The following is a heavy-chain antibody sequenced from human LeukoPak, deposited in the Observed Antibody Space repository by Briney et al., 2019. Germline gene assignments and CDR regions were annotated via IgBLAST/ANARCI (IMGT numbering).Heavy chain of an antibody. V-gene: IGHV1-24*01. Sequence: GASVKVSCKVSGYTLTELSMHWVRQAPGKGLEWMGGFDPEDGETIYAQKFQGRVTMTEDTSTDTAYMELSSLRSEDTAVYYCATAGYPGSWAAFDIWSQGTMVTVSS. J-gene: IGHJ3*02. D-gene: IGHD2-15*01. CDR1: GYTLTELS. CDR3: ATAGYPGSWAAFDI. CDR2: FDPEDGET.